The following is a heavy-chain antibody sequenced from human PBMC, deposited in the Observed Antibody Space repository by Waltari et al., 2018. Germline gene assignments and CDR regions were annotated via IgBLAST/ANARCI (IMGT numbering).Heavy chain of an antibody. V-gene: IGHV1-18*01. J-gene: IGHJ5*02. CDR1: DYTFSTYG. D-gene: IGHD6-19*01. CDR3: ATAVGGNMEFDN. CDR2: VSAHDGNT. Sequence: QVHLVQSGAEVKKPGASVKVPCKACDYTFSTYGITWVRQAPGQGLEWMAWVSAHDGNTNHPQKFQDRVTLTTDTSTNTAYMELRSLTSDDTAVYYCATAVGGNMEFDNWGQGTLVTVSS.